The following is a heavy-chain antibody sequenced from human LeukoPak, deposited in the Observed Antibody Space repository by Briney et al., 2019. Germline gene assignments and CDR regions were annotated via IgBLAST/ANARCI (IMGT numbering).Heavy chain of an antibody. J-gene: IGHJ6*03. D-gene: IGHD6-13*01. CDR3: ARSSSSWYPKGFYYMDV. CDR1: GFTFSSYE. Sequence: GGSLRLSCAASGFTFSSYEMNWVRQAPGKGLEWVSYISSSSSYIYYADSVKGRFTISRDNAKNSLYLQMNSLRAEDTAVYYCARSSSSWYPKGFYYMDVWGKGTTVTVSS. V-gene: IGHV3-21*05. CDR2: ISSSSSYI.